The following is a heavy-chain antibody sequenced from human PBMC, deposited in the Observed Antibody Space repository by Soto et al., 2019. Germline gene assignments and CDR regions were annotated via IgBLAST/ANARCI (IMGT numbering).Heavy chain of an antibody. D-gene: IGHD3-3*01. CDR2: IYYSGST. CDR1: GGSISSGDYY. V-gene: IGHV4-30-4*01. Sequence: SETLSLTCTVSGGSISSGDYYWSWIRQPPGKGLEWIGYIYYSGSTYYNPSLKSRVTISVDTSKNQFSLKLSSVTAADTAVYYCARETLGTYYDFWSGYGYYYYGMDVWGQGTTVT. J-gene: IGHJ6*02. CDR3: ARETLGTYYDFWSGYGYYYYGMDV.